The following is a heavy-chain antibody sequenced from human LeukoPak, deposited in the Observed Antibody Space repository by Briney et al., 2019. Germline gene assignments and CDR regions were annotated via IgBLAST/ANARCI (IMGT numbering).Heavy chain of an antibody. CDR2: ISYDGGYK. Sequence: GGSLRLSCSASGFTFSSYAMHWVRKAPGRGLEWVAVISYDGGYKYYADSVKGRFTICKDNSKNTLSPQMNSLRSEDKAGNHRAKDPYYGSGSYYEGFDYWGQGTRVTVSS. CDR3: AKDPYYGSGSYYEGFDY. D-gene: IGHD3-10*01. J-gene: IGHJ4*02. V-gene: IGHV3-30*04. CDR1: GFTFSSYA.